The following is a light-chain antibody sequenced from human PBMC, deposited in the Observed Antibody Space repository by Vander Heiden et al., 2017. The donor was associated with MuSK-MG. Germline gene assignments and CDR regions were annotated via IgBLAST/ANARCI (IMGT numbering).Light chain of an antibody. Sequence: QSALTQPRSVSGSPGQSVTISCTGTSSDVGGYNSVSWYQQHPGKVPKLLIYDVSKRPSGVPDRFSGSKSGNTASLTVSGLQADDEADYYCCSYAGSYTVIFGGGTELTVL. V-gene: IGLV2-11*01. CDR2: DVS. J-gene: IGLJ2*01. CDR1: SSDVGGYNS. CDR3: CSYAGSYTVI.